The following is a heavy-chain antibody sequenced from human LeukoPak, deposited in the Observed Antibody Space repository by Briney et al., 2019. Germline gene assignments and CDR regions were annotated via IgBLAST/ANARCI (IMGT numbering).Heavy chain of an antibody. V-gene: IGHV3-21*01. Sequence: GGSVRLSCAASGFTFSSYSMNWVRQAPGKGLEWVSSISSSSHIYYADSVKGRFTISRDNAKNSLYLQMNSLRAEDTAVYYCATTPALLWFGDAFDIWGQGTMVTVSS. D-gene: IGHD3-10*01. CDR3: ATTPALLWFGDAFDI. CDR1: GFTFSSYS. J-gene: IGHJ3*02. CDR2: ISSSSHI.